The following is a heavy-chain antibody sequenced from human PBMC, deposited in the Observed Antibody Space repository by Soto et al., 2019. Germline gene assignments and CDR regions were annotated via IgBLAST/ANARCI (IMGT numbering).Heavy chain of an antibody. CDR2: IDWDDDK. Sequence: GPTLVNPTRTLTLTCTFSGFSFTTSEMRVGWIRQPPGKALEWLARIDWDDDKFYSTSLKTRLTISKDTSKNLVVLTMTNMDPVDTATYYCAHIEVAGSAFDIWGQGTMVTVSS. J-gene: IGHJ3*02. CDR3: AHIEVAGSAFDI. CDR1: GFSFTTSEMR. V-gene: IGHV2-70*04. D-gene: IGHD2-15*01.